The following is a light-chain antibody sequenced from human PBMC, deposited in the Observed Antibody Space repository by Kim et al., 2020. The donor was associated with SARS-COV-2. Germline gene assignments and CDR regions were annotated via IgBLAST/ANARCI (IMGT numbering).Light chain of an antibody. J-gene: IGKJ1*01. CDR1: HGISNY. Sequence: DIQMTQSPSSLSAAVGDRVTITCRASHGISNYLAWYQQKPGEVPKPLIYAASALQSGVPSRFSGSGSGTDFALTISSLQPEDVATYYCQKYDGAPWTFGQGTKVDIK. CDR2: AAS. CDR3: QKYDGAPWT. V-gene: IGKV1-27*01.